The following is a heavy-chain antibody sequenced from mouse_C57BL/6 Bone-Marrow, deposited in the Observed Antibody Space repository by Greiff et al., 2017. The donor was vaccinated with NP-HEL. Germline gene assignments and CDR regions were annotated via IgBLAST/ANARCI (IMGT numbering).Heavy chain of an antibody. J-gene: IGHJ3*01. CDR1: GFTFSSYA. D-gene: IGHD2-4*01. Sequence: EVQGVESGGGLVKPGGSLKLSCAASGFTFSSYAMSWVRQTPEKRLEWVATISDGGSYTYYPDNVKGRFTISRDNAKNNQYLQMSHLKSEDTAMYCWARDGRYDYSFAYGGQGTLVTVSA. CDR3: ARDGRYDYSFAY. CDR2: ISDGGSYT. V-gene: IGHV5-4*01.